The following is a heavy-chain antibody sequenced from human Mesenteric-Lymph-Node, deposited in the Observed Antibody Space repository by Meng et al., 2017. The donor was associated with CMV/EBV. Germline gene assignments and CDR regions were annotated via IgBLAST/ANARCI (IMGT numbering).Heavy chain of an antibody. J-gene: IGHJ4*02. CDR1: GGSFSGYY. CDR2: INHSGST. Sequence: YGGSFSGYYWNWIRQPPEKGLEWIGEINHSGSTNYNPSLKSRATISVDTSKNQFSLKLSSVTAADTAVYYCARGNHYDILTGYSFDYWGQGTLVTVSS. D-gene: IGHD3-9*01. CDR3: ARGNHYDILTGYSFDY. V-gene: IGHV4-34*01.